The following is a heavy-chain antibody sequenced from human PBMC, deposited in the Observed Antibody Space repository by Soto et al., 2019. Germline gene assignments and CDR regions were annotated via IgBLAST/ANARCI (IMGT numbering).Heavy chain of an antibody. J-gene: IGHJ4*01. CDR2: IFYSGST. CDR3: VHHGGDPYDHDF. V-gene: IGHV4-4*02. CDR1: GGSLSSSNW. Sequence: QVQLQESGPGLVNPSGTLSLTCAVSGGSLSSSNWWSWVRQPPGKALEWLGEIFYSGSTKYNPSLNSRVTISADQSKNHLSLRLSSVTAADTAVYYCVHHGGDPYDHDFWGQGILVNVSS. D-gene: IGHD4-17*01.